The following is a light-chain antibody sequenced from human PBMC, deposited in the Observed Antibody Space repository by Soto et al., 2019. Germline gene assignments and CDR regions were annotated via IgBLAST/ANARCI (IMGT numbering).Light chain of an antibody. Sequence: EIVMTQSPATLSVFPGERATLSCRASQTVSSNLAWYQQKPGQAPRLLIYGASTRAIDIPARFSGSGSETEFTLTISSLQSEDFAVYYCQQYGSSPLTFGQGTKVDIK. CDR1: QTVSSN. CDR2: GAS. CDR3: QQYGSSPLT. V-gene: IGKV3-15*01. J-gene: IGKJ1*01.